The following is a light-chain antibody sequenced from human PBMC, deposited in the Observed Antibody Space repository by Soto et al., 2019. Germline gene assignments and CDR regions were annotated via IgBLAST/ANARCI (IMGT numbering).Light chain of an antibody. Sequence: DVVMTQSPLSLPVTLGQPASISCRSSQSLVYSDGNTYLNWFQQRPGQSPRRLIYKVSNRDSGVPERFSGSGSGTDFTLKISRVEAEDVGVYEGRRGANWCRRFGHGTEVDIK. CDR3: RRGANWCRR. CDR1: QSLVYSDGNTY. J-gene: IGKJ1*01. CDR2: KVS. V-gene: IGKV2-30*01.